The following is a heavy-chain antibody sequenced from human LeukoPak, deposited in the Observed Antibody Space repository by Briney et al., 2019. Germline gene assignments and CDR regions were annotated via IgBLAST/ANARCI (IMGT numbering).Heavy chain of an antibody. Sequence: SETLSLTCTVSGGSISSSSYYWGWIRQPPGKGLEWIGSIYYSGNTYYDPSLKSRVTISVDTSKNQFSLRLSPATAADTAVYYCASGIDSSGNAFDIWGQGTMVTVSS. CDR2: IYYSGNT. J-gene: IGHJ3*02. CDR1: GGSISSSSYY. V-gene: IGHV4-39*01. CDR3: ASGIDSSGNAFDI. D-gene: IGHD3-22*01.